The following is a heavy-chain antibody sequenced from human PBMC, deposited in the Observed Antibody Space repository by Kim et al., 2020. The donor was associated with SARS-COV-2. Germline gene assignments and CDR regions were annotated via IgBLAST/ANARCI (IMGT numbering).Heavy chain of an antibody. D-gene: IGHD3-10*01. CDR2: ISYRGST. CDR3: ARHGDGQWGAINY. CDR1: AVSINTRGYY. V-gene: IGHV4-39*01. J-gene: IGHJ4*02. Sequence: SETLSLTCAVSAVSINTRGYYWVWVRQPPGKGLEWIGSISYRGSTLYHPSFESRVAISVDTPKNQFSLKLSSVTAADTAFYYCARHGDGQWGAINYCGQG.